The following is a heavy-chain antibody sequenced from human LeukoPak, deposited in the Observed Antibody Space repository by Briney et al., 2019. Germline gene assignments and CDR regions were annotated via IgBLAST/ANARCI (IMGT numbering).Heavy chain of an antibody. CDR3: ARGDDYGDYWGLY. CDR2: ISTYNGNT. Sequence: ASVKVSCKASGYTFTKYVITWVRQAPGQGLGWMGWISTYNGNTNYAQKLQGRVTMTTDTSTSTAYMELRSLISDDAAVYYCARGDDYGDYWGLYWGQGTLVTVSS. V-gene: IGHV1-18*01. D-gene: IGHD4-17*01. J-gene: IGHJ4*02. CDR1: GYTFTKYV.